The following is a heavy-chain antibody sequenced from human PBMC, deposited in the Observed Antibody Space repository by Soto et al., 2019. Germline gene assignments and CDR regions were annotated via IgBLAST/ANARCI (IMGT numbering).Heavy chain of an antibody. CDR3: ATGPRRMGATKDFDY. CDR2: FDPEDGET. D-gene: IGHD1-26*01. Sequence: ASVKVSCKVSGYTLTELSMHWVRQAPGKGLEWMGGFDPEDGETIYAQKFQGRVTMTEDTSTDTAYMELSSLRSEDTAMYYCATGPRRMGATKDFDYWGQGTLVTVSS. V-gene: IGHV1-24*01. J-gene: IGHJ4*02. CDR1: GYTLTELS.